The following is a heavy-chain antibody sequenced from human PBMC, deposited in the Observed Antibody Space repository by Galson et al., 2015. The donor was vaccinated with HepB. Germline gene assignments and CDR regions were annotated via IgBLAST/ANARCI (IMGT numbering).Heavy chain of an antibody. Sequence: SLRLSCAASGFTFSSYAMSWVRQAPGKGLEWVSAISGSGGSTYYADSVKGRFTISRDNSKNTLYLQMNSLRAEDTAVYYCAKAKWFGEFFGGFDPWGQGTLDTVSS. V-gene: IGHV3-23*01. D-gene: IGHD3-10*01. CDR3: AKAKWFGEFFGGFDP. CDR2: ISGSGGST. J-gene: IGHJ5*02. CDR1: GFTFSSYA.